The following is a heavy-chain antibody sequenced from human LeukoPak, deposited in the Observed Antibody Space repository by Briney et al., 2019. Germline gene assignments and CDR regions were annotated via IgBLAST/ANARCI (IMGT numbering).Heavy chain of an antibody. CDR1: GFTFSSYG. J-gene: IGHJ4*02. CDR3: ATNGPGIAVAGYVDY. Sequence: GGSLRLSCAASGFTFSSYGMHWVRQAPGKGLEWVAVISYDGSNDYYADSVKGRFTISRDNSKNTLYLQMNSLRAEDTAVYYCATNGPGIAVAGYVDYWGQGTLVTVSS. V-gene: IGHV3-30*19. CDR2: ISYDGSND. D-gene: IGHD6-19*01.